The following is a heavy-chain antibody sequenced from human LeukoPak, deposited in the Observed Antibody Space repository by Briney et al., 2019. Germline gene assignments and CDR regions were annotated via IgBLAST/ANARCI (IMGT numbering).Heavy chain of an antibody. D-gene: IGHD5-18*01. Sequence: GGSLRLSCAASGFTFSSYEMSWVRQAPGKGLEWISVISIGSSNFCYATSLSAPFTISINNAENSLYFQLNTMRADVTAVYYCAKWFTDTAMFLDYWGQGTLVTVSS. CDR1: GFTFSSYE. V-gene: IGHV3-48*03. CDR3: AKWFTDTAMFLDY. CDR2: ISIGSSNF. J-gene: IGHJ4*02.